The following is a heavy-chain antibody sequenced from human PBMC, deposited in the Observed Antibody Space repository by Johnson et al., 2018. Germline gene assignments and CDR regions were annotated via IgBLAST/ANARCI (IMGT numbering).Heavy chain of an antibody. CDR1: GFTFSSYS. J-gene: IGHJ3*02. D-gene: IGHD6-19*01. V-gene: IGHV3-21*01. Sequence: EVQLVESGGGLVKPGGSLRLSCVGSGFTFSSYSMNWVRQAPGKGLEWVSSISSSSMYTYYADSVKGRFTISRDNAKNSLFLQMKTLRAEDTAVYYCASEVAVTGTVAFDIGGQGTMVTVSS. CDR3: ASEVAVTGTVAFDI. CDR2: ISSSSMYT.